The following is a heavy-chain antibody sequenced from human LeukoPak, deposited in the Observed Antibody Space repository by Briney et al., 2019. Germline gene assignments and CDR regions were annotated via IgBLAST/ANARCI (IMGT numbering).Heavy chain of an antibody. D-gene: IGHD3-22*01. V-gene: IGHV3-23*01. CDR2: ISGSGGST. Sequence: GGSLRLSRAASGFTFSSYAMSWVRQAPGKGLEWVSAISGSGGSTYYADSVKGRFTISRDNSKNTLYLQMNSLRAEDTAVYYCAKDLYDSSGYYGGYFDYWGQGTLVTVSS. CDR1: GFTFSSYA. CDR3: AKDLYDSSGYYGGYFDY. J-gene: IGHJ4*02.